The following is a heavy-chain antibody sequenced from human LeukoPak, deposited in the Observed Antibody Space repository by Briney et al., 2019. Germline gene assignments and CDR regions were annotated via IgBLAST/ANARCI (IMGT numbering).Heavy chain of an antibody. D-gene: IGHD5-24*01. CDR3: ARDRYNFAFDY. CDR1: GFTFSSYS. V-gene: IGHV3-30-3*01. Sequence: GGSLRLSCAASGFTFSSYSMQWVRQAPGKGLEWVAVISYDGSNKYYADSVKCRFTVSRDNSKNTLYLQINSLRAEDTATFHCARDRYNFAFDYWGQGTLVTVSS. J-gene: IGHJ4*02. CDR2: ISYDGSNK.